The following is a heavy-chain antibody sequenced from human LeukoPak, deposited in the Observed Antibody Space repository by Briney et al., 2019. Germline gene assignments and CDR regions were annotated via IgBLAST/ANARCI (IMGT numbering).Heavy chain of an antibody. CDR1: GYSFTSYW. CDR2: IYPGDPDT. CDR3: ASAGDSSGWYNWFDP. V-gene: IGHV5-51*01. Sequence: GESLKISCKGSGYSFTSYWIGWVRQMPGKGLEWMGIIYPGDPDTRYSPSFQGQVTISADKSISTAYLQWSSLKASDTAMYYCASAGDSSGWYNWFDPWGQGTLVTVSS. J-gene: IGHJ5*02. D-gene: IGHD6-19*01.